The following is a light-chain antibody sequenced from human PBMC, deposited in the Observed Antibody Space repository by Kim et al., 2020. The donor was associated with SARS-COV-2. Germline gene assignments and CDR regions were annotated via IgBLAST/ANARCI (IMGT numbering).Light chain of an antibody. CDR2: ATS. J-gene: IGKJ2*01. CDR3: QQSYIAPYT. CDR1: QNINIY. V-gene: IGKV1-39*01. Sequence: DIQMTQSPSSLSASVGDKVTITCRASQNINIYLNWYQQKPGKAPKLLIYATSTLESGVPSRFSGSRSGTTFTLTISSLRPEDFATYYCQQSYIAPYTFGQGAKLEVK.